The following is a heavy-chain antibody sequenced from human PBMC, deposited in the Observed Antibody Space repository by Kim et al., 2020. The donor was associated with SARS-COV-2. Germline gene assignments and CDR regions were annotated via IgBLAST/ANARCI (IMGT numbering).Heavy chain of an antibody. CDR3: ARDQAGDFWYFDL. V-gene: IGHV1-69*13. Sequence: SVKVSCKAFGGSFDTYAVNWVRQAPGEGLEYMGGIIPSIGASNSAQKFQDRITITADASTSTAYMELSRLTSDDTAVYYCARDQAGDFWYFDLWGQGSLVTVSS. CDR1: GGSFDTYA. CDR2: IIPSIGAS. J-gene: IGHJ4*02. D-gene: IGHD3-3*01.